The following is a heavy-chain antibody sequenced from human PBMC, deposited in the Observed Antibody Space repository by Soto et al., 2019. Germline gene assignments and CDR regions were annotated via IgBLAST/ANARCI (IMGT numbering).Heavy chain of an antibody. D-gene: IGHD3-3*01. CDR3: ARTIFGVVNY. J-gene: IGHJ4*02. CDR1: GGSISSSSYY. V-gene: IGHV4-39*01. CDR2: IYYSGST. Sequence: QLQLQESGPGLVKPSETLSLTCTVSGGSISSSSYYWGWIRQPPGKGLEWIGSIYYSGSTYYNTSLKSRFTISVDTSKNQFSLKLSSVTAAYTAVYYCARTIFGVVNYWGQGTLVTVSS.